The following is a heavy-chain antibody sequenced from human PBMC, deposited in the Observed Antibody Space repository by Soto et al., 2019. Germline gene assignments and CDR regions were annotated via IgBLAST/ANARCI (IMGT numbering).Heavy chain of an antibody. J-gene: IGHJ3*02. CDR2: ISGSGGST. D-gene: IGHD6-13*01. CDR3: AKGLAIAAAGTLYAFDI. V-gene: IGHV3-23*01. CDR1: GFTFSSYA. Sequence: EVQLLESGGGLVQPGGSLRLSCAASGFTFSSYAMSWVRQAPGKGLEWVSAISGSGGSTYYADSVKGRFTISRDNSKNTLYLQMNSLRAEDTAVYYCAKGLAIAAAGTLYAFDIWGQGTMVTVSS.